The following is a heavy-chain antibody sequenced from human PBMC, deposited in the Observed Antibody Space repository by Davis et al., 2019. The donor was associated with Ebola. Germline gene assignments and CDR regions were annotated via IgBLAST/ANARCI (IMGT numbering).Heavy chain of an antibody. CDR3: ARGEGYCSGGSCYSGVY. Sequence: SVKVSCKASGGTFSSYAMSWVRQAPGHGLEWMGGIIPISGTANYAQKFRGRVTITADESTSTAYMELTSLRSDDTAVYYCARGEGYCSGGSCYSGVYWGQGTLVTVSS. V-gene: IGHV1-69*13. D-gene: IGHD2-15*01. J-gene: IGHJ4*02. CDR2: IIPISGTA. CDR1: GGTFSSYA.